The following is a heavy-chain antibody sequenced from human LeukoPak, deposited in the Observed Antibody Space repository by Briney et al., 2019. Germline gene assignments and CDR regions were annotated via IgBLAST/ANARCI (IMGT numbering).Heavy chain of an antibody. Sequence: GGSLRLSCAASGFTFSSYWMSWVRQAPGKGLEWVANIKQDGSEKYYVDSVKGRFTISRDNAKNSLYLQMNSLRAEDTAVYYCARVDPRAGYYYYYYGMDVWGQGTTVTVSS. J-gene: IGHJ6*02. V-gene: IGHV3-7*01. CDR1: GFTFSSYW. CDR3: ARVDPRAGYYYYYYGMDV. CDR2: IKQDGSEK.